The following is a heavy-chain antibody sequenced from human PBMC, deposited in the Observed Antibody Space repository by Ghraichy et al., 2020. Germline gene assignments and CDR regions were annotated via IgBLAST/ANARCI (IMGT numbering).Heavy chain of an antibody. Sequence: SGPTLVKPTQTLTLTCTFSGFSLSTSGVAVGWIRQTPGKALQWLALIYWDDDKRYSPSLKSRLTITKDTSKNQVVLTMTNMDPVDTATYYCAHRPKYITNYAFDFWGQGTTVTVSS. D-gene: IGHD3-3*01. CDR2: IYWDDDK. CDR3: AHRPKYITNYAFDF. J-gene: IGHJ3*01. CDR1: GFSLSTSGVA. V-gene: IGHV2-5*02.